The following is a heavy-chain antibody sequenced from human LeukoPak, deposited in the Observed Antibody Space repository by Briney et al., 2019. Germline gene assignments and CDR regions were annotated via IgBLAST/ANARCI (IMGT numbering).Heavy chain of an antibody. CDR2: ISAYNGNT. CDR1: GYTFTSYG. CDR3: ARGYYTHGVCPEVY. Sequence: ASVKVSCKASGYTFTSYGISWVRQAPGQGLEWMGWISAYNGNTNYAQKLQGRVTMTTDTATSTAYMELRSLRSDDTAVYYCARGYYTHGVCPEVYWGQGTLVTVSS. J-gene: IGHJ4*02. D-gene: IGHD2-8*01. V-gene: IGHV1-18*01.